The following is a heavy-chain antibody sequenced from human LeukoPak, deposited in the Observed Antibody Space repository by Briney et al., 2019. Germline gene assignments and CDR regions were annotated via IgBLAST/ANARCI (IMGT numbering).Heavy chain of an antibody. CDR2: INAGNGNT. CDR3: ARAAGYCSGGSCYLNWFDP. Sequence: ASVKVSCKASGYTFTSYAMHWVRPAPGQRLEWMGWINAGNGNTKYSQKFQGRVTITKDTSASTAYMELSSLRSEDTAVYYCARAAGYCSGGSCYLNWFDPWGQGTLVTVSS. J-gene: IGHJ5*02. D-gene: IGHD2-15*01. V-gene: IGHV1-3*01. CDR1: GYTFTSYA.